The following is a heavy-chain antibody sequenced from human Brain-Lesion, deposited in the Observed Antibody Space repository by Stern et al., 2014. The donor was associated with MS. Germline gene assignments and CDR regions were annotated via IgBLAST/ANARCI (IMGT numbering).Heavy chain of an antibody. Sequence: VQLLESGAEVKKPGASVKVSCKASGYTFTDYFMHWVRQAPGQGLEWLGWINPYSGDTKYAQKFQGWVTMTRDTSISTAYMELSSLRSDDTAVYYCARVPGGVFGGMDVWGQGTTVT. D-gene: IGHD4-23*01. CDR1: GYTFTDYF. J-gene: IGHJ6*02. CDR3: ARVPGGVFGGMDV. V-gene: IGHV1-2*04. CDR2: INPYSGDT.